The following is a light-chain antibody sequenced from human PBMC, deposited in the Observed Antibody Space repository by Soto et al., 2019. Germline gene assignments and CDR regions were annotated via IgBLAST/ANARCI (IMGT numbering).Light chain of an antibody. Sequence: QSVRTQPASVSRSPVQSLTISCTGTSSDVGGYNYVSWYQHHPGKAPKLMIFDVSNRPSGVSNRFSGSKSGNTASLTISGLQPEDEADYYCSSYTTSNTRQIVFGTGTKVTVL. CDR3: SSYTTSNTRQIV. CDR2: DVS. CDR1: SSDVGGYNY. V-gene: IGLV2-14*03. J-gene: IGLJ1*01.